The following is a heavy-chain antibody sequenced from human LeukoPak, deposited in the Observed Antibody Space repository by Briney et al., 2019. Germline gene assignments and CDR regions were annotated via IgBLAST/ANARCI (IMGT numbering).Heavy chain of an antibody. CDR3: AILTGYYAFDH. CDR1: GFTVSSYN. D-gene: IGHD3-9*01. V-gene: IGHV3-7*02. CDR2: MKQDGSEK. Sequence: GGSLRLSCAASGFTVSSYNMNWVRQAPVKGLEWVANMKQDGSEKYYVDSVKGRFTISRDNAKNSLYLQMNSLRAEDTAVYFCAILTGYYAFDHWGQGTLVTVSS. J-gene: IGHJ4*02.